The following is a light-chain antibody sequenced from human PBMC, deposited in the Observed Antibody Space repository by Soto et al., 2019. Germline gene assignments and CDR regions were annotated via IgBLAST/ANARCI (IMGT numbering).Light chain of an antibody. V-gene: IGLV2-14*01. CDR3: SSYTNINTRACV. J-gene: IGLJ1*01. Sequence: QSVLTQPASVSWSPGQSITISCTVTSGDIGSYNRVSWYQQHPGKAPKLIIYEVTDRPSGVSNRFSGSKSGNTASLTISGLQAEDEAEYYCSSYTNINTRACVFGTGTKV. CDR1: SGDIGSYNR. CDR2: EVT.